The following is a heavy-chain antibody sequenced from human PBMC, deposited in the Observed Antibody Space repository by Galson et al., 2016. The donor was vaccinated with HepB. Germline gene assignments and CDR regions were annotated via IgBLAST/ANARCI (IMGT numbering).Heavy chain of an antibody. Sequence: SLRLSCAASAFTFSSAWMNWVRQAPGKGLEWVGRIKSKTDGGTTDYAAPVKGRFTISRDDSKNTLYLQMNSLKTEDTAVYYCSTGKGYYYENSGFYYRDYWGQGTLVTVSS. CDR3: STGKGYYYENSGFYYRDY. CDR1: AFTFSSAW. V-gene: IGHV3-15*07. J-gene: IGHJ4*02. CDR2: IKSKTDGGTT. D-gene: IGHD3-22*01.